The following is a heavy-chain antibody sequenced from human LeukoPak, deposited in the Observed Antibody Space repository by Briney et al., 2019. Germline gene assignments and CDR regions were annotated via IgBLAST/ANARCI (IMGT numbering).Heavy chain of an antibody. D-gene: IGHD6-13*01. CDR3: VREVTFIAAASALGYQYYGMDV. CDR2: ISSSSSTI. CDR1: GFTFSSYS. J-gene: IGHJ6*02. Sequence: PGGSLRLSCAAPGFTFSSYSMNWVRQAPGKGLEWVSYISSSSSTISYADSVKGRFTISRDNAKKSLYLQMNSLRDEDTAVYYCVREVTFIAAASALGYQYYGMDVWGQGTTVTVSS. V-gene: IGHV3-48*02.